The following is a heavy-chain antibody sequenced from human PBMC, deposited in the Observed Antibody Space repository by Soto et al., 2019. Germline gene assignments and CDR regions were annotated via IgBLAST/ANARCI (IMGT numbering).Heavy chain of an antibody. V-gene: IGHV3-23*01. D-gene: IGHD3-3*01. CDR1: GFTFTNYA. CDR3: AREVGAPTGWLDH. Sequence: EVQLSESGGDLRQPGGSLRLSCAASGFTFTNYAMTWVRQTPGKGLEWVSGISASGGLKYYADSVRGWFTASSDNSKNILDLQMDNLRDEDTALSYWAREVGAPTGWLDHWRQGTQVTVSS. J-gene: IGHJ5*02. CDR2: ISASGGLK.